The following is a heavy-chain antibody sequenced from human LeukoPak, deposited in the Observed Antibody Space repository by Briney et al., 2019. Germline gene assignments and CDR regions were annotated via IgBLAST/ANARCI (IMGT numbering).Heavy chain of an antibody. CDR2: INHSGST. D-gene: IGHD3-3*01. V-gene: IGHV4-34*01. Sequence: SETLSLTCAVYGGSFSGYYWSWIRQPPGKGLEWIGEINHSGSTNYNPSLKSRVTISVGTSKNQFSLKLSSVTAADTAVYYCARDLPPQPLRFLGNYYYYGMDVWGQGTTVTVSS. J-gene: IGHJ6*02. CDR3: ARDLPPQPLRFLGNYYYYGMDV. CDR1: GGSFSGYY.